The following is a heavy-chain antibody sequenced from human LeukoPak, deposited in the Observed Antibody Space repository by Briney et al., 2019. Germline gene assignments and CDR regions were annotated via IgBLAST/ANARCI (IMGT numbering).Heavy chain of an antibody. V-gene: IGHV3-48*03. D-gene: IGHD3-22*01. J-gene: IGHJ4*02. Sequence: GGSLRLSCAASGFTFSSYEMNWVRQAPGKGLEWVSYISSSGSTIYYADSVKGRFTISRDNAKNSLYLQMNSLRAEDTAVYYCARDPVGVITTVYYFDCWGQGTLVTVSS. CDR3: ARDPVGVITTVYYFDC. CDR1: GFTFSSYE. CDR2: ISSSGSTI.